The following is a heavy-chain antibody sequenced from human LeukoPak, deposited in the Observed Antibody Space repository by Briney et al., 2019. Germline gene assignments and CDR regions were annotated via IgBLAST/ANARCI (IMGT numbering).Heavy chain of an antibody. V-gene: IGHV3-11*01. CDR3: ARDRLGDYDHSGYYDK. Sequence: GRSRRLACAAARFTLSDYYMSWVRQAPGKGMEWVSYICDSGRTIYYADSVKGRFTISRDNAKNSVYLQMNNLRAEDTAVYYCARDRLGDYDHSGYYDKWGQGTLVTVSS. CDR2: ICDSGRTI. J-gene: IGHJ4*02. D-gene: IGHD3-22*01. CDR1: RFTLSDYY.